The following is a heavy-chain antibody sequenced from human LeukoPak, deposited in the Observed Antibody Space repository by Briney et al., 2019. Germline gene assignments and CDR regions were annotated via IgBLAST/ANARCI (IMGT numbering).Heavy chain of an antibody. V-gene: IGHV1-2*02. J-gene: IGHJ6*02. CDR2: INPNSGGT. D-gene: IGHD2-2*01. Sequence: GASVKVSCKASGYTFTGYYMHWVRQAPGQGLEWMGWINPNSGGTNYAQKFQGRVTMTRDTSISTAYMELSRLRSDDTAVYYCALGPVVPAAMHLFDYYYGMDVWGQGTTVTVSS. CDR3: ALGPVVPAAMHLFDYYYGMDV. CDR1: GYTFTGYY.